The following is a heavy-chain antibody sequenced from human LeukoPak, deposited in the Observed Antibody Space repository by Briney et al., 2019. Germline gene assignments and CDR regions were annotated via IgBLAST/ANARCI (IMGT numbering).Heavy chain of an antibody. CDR2: ISSSSSYI. D-gene: IGHD3-22*01. Sequence: GGSLRLSCAASGFAFSSYSMNWVRQAPGKGLEWVSSISSSSSYIYYADSVKGRFTISRDNAKNSLYLQMNSLRAEDTAVYYCARDLYYDSSGYYSYGAFDIWGQGTMVTVSS. J-gene: IGHJ3*02. CDR1: GFAFSSYS. CDR3: ARDLYYDSSGYYSYGAFDI. V-gene: IGHV3-21*01.